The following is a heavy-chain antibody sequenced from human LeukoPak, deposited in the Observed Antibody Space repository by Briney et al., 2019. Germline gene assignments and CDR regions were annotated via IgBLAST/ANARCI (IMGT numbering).Heavy chain of an antibody. CDR2: INSDGSST. CDR1: GFTFSNYW. CDR3: ARRDCSGGTCYSAY. Sequence: GGSLRLSCAASGFTFSNYWMHWVRQAPGKGLVWVSRINSDGSSTTYADSVKGRFTISRDNSKNTLYLQMNSLRAEDTAVYYCARRDCSGGTCYSAYWGQGTLVTVSS. V-gene: IGHV3-74*03. J-gene: IGHJ4*02. D-gene: IGHD2-15*01.